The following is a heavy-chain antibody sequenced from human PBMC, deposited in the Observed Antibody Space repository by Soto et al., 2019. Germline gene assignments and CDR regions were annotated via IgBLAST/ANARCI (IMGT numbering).Heavy chain of an antibody. J-gene: IGHJ4*02. Sequence: GGSLRLSCAASGFSFSSYGMHWVRQAPGKGLEWVAVIWSDGSKKYYTDSVKGRFTISGDNSKKTLYLQMNSLRAEDTAVYYCARDGRSGGYDGLDFWGQGSLVTVSS. CDR3: ARDGRSGGYDGLDF. V-gene: IGHV3-33*01. CDR1: GFSFSSYG. CDR2: IWSDGSKK. D-gene: IGHD1-26*01.